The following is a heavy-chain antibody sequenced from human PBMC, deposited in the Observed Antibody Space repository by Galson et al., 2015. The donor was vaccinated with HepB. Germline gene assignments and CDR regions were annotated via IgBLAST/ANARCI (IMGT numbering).Heavy chain of an antibody. CDR2: IYYSGST. V-gene: IGHV4-59*01. J-gene: IGHJ4*02. D-gene: IGHD5-24*01. Sequence: ETLSLTCTVSGGSISSYYWSWIRQPPGKGLEWIGYIYYSGSTNYNPSLKSRVTISVDTSKNQFSLKLSSVTAADTAVYYCARTESSVDVEIGVWGQGTLVTVSS. CDR1: GGSISSYY. CDR3: ARTESSVDVEIGV.